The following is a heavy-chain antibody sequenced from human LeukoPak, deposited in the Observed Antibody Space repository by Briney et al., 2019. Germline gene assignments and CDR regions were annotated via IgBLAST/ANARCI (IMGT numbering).Heavy chain of an antibody. J-gene: IGHJ6*04. V-gene: IGHV3-49*04. CDR1: GFTFGDYA. D-gene: IGHD2-15*01. Sequence: GGSLRLSCTASGFTFGDYAMSWVRQAPGKGLEWVGFIRSKAYGGTTEYAASVKGRFTISRDDSKSIAYLQMNSLKTEDTAVYYCTRDPRGRCSGGSCYRSYYYYYYGMDVWGKGTTVTVSS. CDR2: IRSKAYGGTT. CDR3: TRDPRGRCSGGSCYRSYYYYYYGMDV.